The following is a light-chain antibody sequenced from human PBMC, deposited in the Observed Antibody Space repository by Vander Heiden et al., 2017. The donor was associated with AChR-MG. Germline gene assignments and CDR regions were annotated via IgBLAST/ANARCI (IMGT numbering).Light chain of an antibody. CDR1: SSDVGGYNH. Sequence: QSALTQPASVSGSPGQSITISCTGTSSDVGGYNHVSWHQQHPGKAPKLMIYDVSNRPSGVSNRFSGSKSGNTASLTISGLQDEDEADYYCSSYTSSSTLVFGGGTKLTVL. J-gene: IGLJ2*01. CDR2: DVS. CDR3: SSYTSSSTLV. V-gene: IGLV2-14*03.